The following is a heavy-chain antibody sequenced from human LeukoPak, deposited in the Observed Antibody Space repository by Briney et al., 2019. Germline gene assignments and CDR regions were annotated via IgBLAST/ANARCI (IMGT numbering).Heavy chain of an antibody. CDR1: GGSISSYY. J-gene: IGHJ4*02. V-gene: IGHV4-59*08. D-gene: IGHD5-12*01. CDR3: ARVSGYDYGTMDY. Sequence: SETLSLTCTVSGGSISSYYWSWIRQPPGKGLEWIGYIYYSGSTNYNPSLKSRVTISVDTSKNQFSLKLSSVTAADTAVYYCARVSGYDYGTMDYWGQGTLVTVSS. CDR2: IYYSGST.